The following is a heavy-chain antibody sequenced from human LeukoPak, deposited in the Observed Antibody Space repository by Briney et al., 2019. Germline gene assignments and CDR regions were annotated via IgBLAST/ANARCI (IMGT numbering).Heavy chain of an antibody. Sequence: SETLSLTCTVSGGSISSYYWSWIRQPPGKGLEWIGYIYYSGSTNYNPSLKSRVTISVDTAKNQFSLKLSSVTAADTAVYYCATAHRADFWSGLIANWFDPWGQGTLVTVSS. J-gene: IGHJ5*02. CDR1: GGSISSYY. V-gene: IGHV4-59*01. CDR3: ATAHRADFWSGLIANWFDP. CDR2: IYYSGST. D-gene: IGHD3-3*01.